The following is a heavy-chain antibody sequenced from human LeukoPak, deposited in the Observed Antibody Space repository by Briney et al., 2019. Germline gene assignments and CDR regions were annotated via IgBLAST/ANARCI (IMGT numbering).Heavy chain of an antibody. CDR2: VSGDGDTT. D-gene: IGHD2/OR15-2a*01. J-gene: IGHJ4*02. V-gene: IGHV3-43*02. CDR3: AKGNNSLSFNFDY. Sequence: GGSLRLSCAASGFHFRDFSMHWVRQVPGRGLEWVSLVSGDGDTTHYADSVKGRFTISRDNNKNSLFLQMNSLRVEDTAFYYCAKGNNSLSFNFDYWGQGALVTVSS. CDR1: GFHFRDFS.